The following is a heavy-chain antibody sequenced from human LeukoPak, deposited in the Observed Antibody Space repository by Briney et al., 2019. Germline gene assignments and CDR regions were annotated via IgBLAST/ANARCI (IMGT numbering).Heavy chain of an antibody. Sequence: SVKVSCKASGGTVSSYAISWVRQAPGQGLEWMGGIIPIFGTANYAQKFQGRVTITADESTSTAYMELSSLRSEDTAVYYCARDRGGNSGGLDIWGQGTMVTVSS. CDR1: GGTVSSYA. CDR2: IIPIFGTA. D-gene: IGHD4-23*01. CDR3: ARDRGGNSGGLDI. V-gene: IGHV1-69*13. J-gene: IGHJ3*02.